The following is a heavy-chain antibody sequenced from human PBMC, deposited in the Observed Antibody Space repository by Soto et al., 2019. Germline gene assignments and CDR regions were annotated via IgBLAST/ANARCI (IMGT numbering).Heavy chain of an antibody. V-gene: IGHV1-58*01. J-gene: IGHJ6*02. Sequence: QMQLVQSGPEVRKPGTSVKVSCKASGFTFSSSSVQWVRQARGQRLEWIGWIVVGSGDTNIAQKFQERVTITRDMSTTTAYLALSTLRSEGTAVYYCAAERLLYGMGLWGQGTTVTVSS. CDR3: AAERLLYGMGL. CDR1: GFTFSSSS. CDR2: IVVGSGDT.